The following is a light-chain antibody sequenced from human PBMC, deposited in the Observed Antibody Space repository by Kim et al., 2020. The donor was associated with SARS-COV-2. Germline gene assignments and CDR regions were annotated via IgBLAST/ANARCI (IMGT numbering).Light chain of an antibody. Sequence: DIQMTQSPSSLSASVGDRVTITCRARQSISTYLNWYQQKPGKAPKVLIYAASILQSGVPPRFSGSGSGTDVTLTISSLQPEDFATYYCQQSYSYPYTFGQGTKLEI. J-gene: IGKJ2*01. CDR2: AAS. CDR3: QQSYSYPYT. V-gene: IGKV1-39*01. CDR1: QSISTY.